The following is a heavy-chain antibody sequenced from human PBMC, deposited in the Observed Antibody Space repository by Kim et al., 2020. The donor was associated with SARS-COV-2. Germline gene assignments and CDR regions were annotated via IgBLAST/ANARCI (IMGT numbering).Heavy chain of an antibody. J-gene: IGHJ4*02. D-gene: IGHD1-26*01. Sequence: ASVKVSCKASGYTFTSYGISWVRQAPGQGLEWMGWISAYNGNTNYAQKRQGRVTMTTDTSTSTAYMELRSLRSDDTAVYYCARDFGWGELLPGGDYWGQGTLVTVSS. CDR3: ARDFGWGELLPGGDY. V-gene: IGHV1-18*01. CDR1: GYTFTSYG. CDR2: ISAYNGNT.